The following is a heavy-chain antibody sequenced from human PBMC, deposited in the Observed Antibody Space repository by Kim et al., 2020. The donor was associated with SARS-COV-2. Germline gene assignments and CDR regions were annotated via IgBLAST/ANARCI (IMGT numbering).Heavy chain of an antibody. V-gene: IGHV4-61*02. CDR1: GGSISSGSYY. J-gene: IGHJ4*02. CDR3: ARGRSWDGAVDY. CDR2: IYTSGST. Sequence: SETLSLTCTVSGGSISSGSYYWSWIRQPAGKGLEWIGRIYTSGSTNYNPSLKSRVTISVDTSKNQFSLKLSSVTAADTAVYYCARGRSWDGAVDYWGQGTRVTVSS. D-gene: IGHD6-13*01.